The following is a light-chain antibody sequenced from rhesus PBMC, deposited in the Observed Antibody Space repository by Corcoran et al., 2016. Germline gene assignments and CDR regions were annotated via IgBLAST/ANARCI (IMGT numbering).Light chain of an antibody. Sequence: DIQMTQSPSSLSASVGDRVTITCRASQGITDDLAWYQQKPGETPKLLFYEASSLERGIPSRVSGSGSGTDFTLTISSLQSEDFATYYCQQYYNPPFTFGPGTKLDIK. CDR2: EAS. CDR3: QQYYNPPFT. V-gene: IGKV1S17*01. CDR1: QGITDD. J-gene: IGKJ3*01.